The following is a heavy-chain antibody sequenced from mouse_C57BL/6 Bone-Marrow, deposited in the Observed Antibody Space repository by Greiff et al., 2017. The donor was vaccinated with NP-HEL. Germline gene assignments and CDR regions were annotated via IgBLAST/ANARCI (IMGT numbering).Heavy chain of an antibody. V-gene: IGHV5-4*01. CDR1: GFTFSSYA. CDR3: AEDYAGYYAMDY. Sequence: EVQLVESGGGLVKPGGSLKLSCAASGFTFSSYAMSWVRQTPEKRLEWVATISDGGSYTYYPDNVKGRFTISRDNAKNNLYLQMSHLKSEDTAMYYCAEDYAGYYAMDYWGQGTSVTVAS. CDR2: ISDGGSYT. J-gene: IGHJ4*01. D-gene: IGHD2-12*01.